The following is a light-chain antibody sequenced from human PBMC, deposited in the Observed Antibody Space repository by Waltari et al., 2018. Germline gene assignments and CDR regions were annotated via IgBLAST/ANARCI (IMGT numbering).Light chain of an antibody. CDR1: SRDVGRYNL. J-gene: IGLJ2*01. CDR2: EVS. CDR3: CSYAGSTTVV. V-gene: IGLV2-23*02. Sequence: QSALTQTASVSGSPGTSNTISCTGTSRDVGRYNLIPWYQQHPGKAPKVMIYEVSKRPSGVSNRFSGPKSGNTASLTISGLQAEDEADYYCCSYAGSTTVVFGGGTKLTVL.